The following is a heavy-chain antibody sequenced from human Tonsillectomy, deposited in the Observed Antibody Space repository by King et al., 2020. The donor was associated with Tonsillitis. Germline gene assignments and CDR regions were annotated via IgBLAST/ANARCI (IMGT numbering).Heavy chain of an antibody. Sequence: VQLVESGGGLVKPGGSLRLSCAASGFTFSTYSMNWVRQAPGKGLEWVSSISSGSSYIYYADSVKGRFTVSRDNAKNSLYLQMNSLRAEDTAVYYCASAVFEPELHYYYYMDVWGKGTTVTVSS. CDR3: ASAVFEPELHYYYYMDV. V-gene: IGHV3-21*01. D-gene: IGHD1-7*01. CDR2: ISSGSSYI. J-gene: IGHJ6*03. CDR1: GFTFSTYS.